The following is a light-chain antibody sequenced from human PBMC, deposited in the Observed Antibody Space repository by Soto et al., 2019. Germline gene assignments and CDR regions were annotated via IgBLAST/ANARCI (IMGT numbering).Light chain of an antibody. CDR2: GAS. CDR3: QQYATDPLT. Sequence: EIVLTQSPGTLSLSPGEGATLSCRASQSVGKNYLAWYQHKSGQAPRLLIHGASNRATGIPARFSGSGSGTDFTLTISRLEPEDFVAYYYQQYATDPLTFGGGTKVEIK. V-gene: IGKV3-20*01. J-gene: IGKJ4*01. CDR1: QSVGKNY.